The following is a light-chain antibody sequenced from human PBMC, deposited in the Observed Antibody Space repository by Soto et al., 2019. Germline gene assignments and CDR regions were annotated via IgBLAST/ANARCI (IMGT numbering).Light chain of an antibody. CDR3: TSYAGGNNV. Sequence: QSALTQPPSASGSPGQSVTISCTGTSSDVGAYNYVSWYQQYPGKVPRLMIYEVNKRPSGVPDRFSGSKSGNTASLTVSGLQAEDEADYYCTSYAGGNNVFGTGTKETVL. V-gene: IGLV2-8*01. J-gene: IGLJ1*01. CDR2: EVN. CDR1: SSDVGAYNY.